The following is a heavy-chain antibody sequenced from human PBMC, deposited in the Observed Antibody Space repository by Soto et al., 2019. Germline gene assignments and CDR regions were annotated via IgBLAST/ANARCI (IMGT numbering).Heavy chain of an antibody. Sequence: QVQLVQSGAEVKKPGASVKVSCKASGYTFTSYGISWVRQAPGQGLEWMGWISAYNGNPNYAQKLQGRVTMTTDTSTSTAYMELRSLRSDDTAVYYCARRIRQLLGMYYYGMDVWGQGTTVTVSS. J-gene: IGHJ6*02. D-gene: IGHD6-13*01. CDR3: ARRIRQLLGMYYYGMDV. CDR1: GYTFTSYG. V-gene: IGHV1-18*01. CDR2: ISAYNGNP.